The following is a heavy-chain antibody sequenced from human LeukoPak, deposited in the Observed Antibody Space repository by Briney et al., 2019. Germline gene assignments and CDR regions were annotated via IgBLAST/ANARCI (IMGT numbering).Heavy chain of an antibody. CDR3: VREGLERRTNFDY. J-gene: IGHJ4*02. V-gene: IGHV3-64D*06. D-gene: IGHD1-1*01. Sequence: GGSLRLSCSTSGFTFTSHVMHWVRQAPGKGLQYVSGISMNVQTTYYAGSVKGRFTISRDSSKNTVYLQMNSLTAEDTAVYYCVREGLERRTNFDYWGQGPLVSVSS. CDR2: ISMNVQTT. CDR1: GFTFTSHV.